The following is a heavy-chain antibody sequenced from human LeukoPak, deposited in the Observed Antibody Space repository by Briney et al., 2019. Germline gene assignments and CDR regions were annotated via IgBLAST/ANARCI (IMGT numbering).Heavy chain of an antibody. J-gene: IGHJ6*04. D-gene: IGHD2-2*01. CDR3: ARAGGVVPAAHNWFDP. Sequence: ASVKVSCKASGYTFTSYYMHWVRQAPGQGLEWMGIINPSGGSTSYAQKFQGRVTMTRDTSTSTVYMELSSLRSEDTAVYYCARAGGVVPAAHNWFDPWGKGTTVTISS. CDR1: GYTFTSYY. CDR2: INPSGGST. V-gene: IGHV1-46*01.